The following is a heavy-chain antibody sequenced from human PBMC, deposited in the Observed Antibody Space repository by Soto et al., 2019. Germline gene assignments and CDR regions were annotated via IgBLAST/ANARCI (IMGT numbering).Heavy chain of an antibody. CDR3: AKDRSGSGWPEFDC. CDR1: RFTFSNYI. V-gene: IGHV3-23*01. Sequence: SLRLSCTASRFTFSNYIMNWVRQAPGKGLEWISTITADGGGTFYADSVKGRFTISRDNSKNTLYLQMHNLRAEDTALYYCAKDRSGSGWPEFDCSGQGTQVTVSS. D-gene: IGHD6-19*01. J-gene: IGHJ4*02. CDR2: ITADGGGT.